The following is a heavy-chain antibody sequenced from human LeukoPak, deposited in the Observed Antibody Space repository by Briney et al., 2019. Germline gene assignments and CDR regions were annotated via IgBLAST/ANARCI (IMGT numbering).Heavy chain of an antibody. J-gene: IGHJ4*02. CDR2: IYYSGNT. D-gene: IGHD3-22*01. CDR3: ARSSSGYIR. V-gene: IGHV4-61*01. Sequence: SETLSLTCTVSGGSVSSGNYYWSWIRQPPGKGLEWIGNIYYSGNTNYNPSLKSRVTISVDTSKNQFSLKLNSVAAADTAVYYCARSSSGYIRWGQGTLVTVSS. CDR1: GGSVSSGNYY.